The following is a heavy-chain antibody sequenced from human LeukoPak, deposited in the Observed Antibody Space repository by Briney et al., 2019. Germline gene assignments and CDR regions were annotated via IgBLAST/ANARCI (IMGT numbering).Heavy chain of an antibody. J-gene: IGHJ6*03. CDR1: GYSISSGYY. D-gene: IGHD2-15*01. CDR2: IYHSGST. Sequence: PSETLSLTCAVSGYSISSGYYWGWIRQPPGKGLEWIGSIYHSGSTYYNPSLKSRVTISVDTSKNQFSLKLSSVTAADTAVYYCARHAYSRVYYYYMDVWGKGTTVTVSS. V-gene: IGHV4-38-2*01. CDR3: ARHAYSRVYYYYMDV.